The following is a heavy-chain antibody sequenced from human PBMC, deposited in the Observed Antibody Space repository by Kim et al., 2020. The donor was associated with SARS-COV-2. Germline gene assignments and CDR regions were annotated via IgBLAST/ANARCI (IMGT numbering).Heavy chain of an antibody. Sequence: ASVKVSCKASGYTFTSYYMHWVRQAPGQGLEWMGIINPSGGSTSYAQKFQGRVTMTRDTSTSTVYMELSSLRSEDTAVYYCARGERITMGRGETHYGMDVWGQGTTVTVSS. CDR1: GYTFTSYY. V-gene: IGHV1-46*01. CDR3: ARGERITMGRGETHYGMDV. CDR2: INPSGGST. D-gene: IGHD3-10*01. J-gene: IGHJ6*02.